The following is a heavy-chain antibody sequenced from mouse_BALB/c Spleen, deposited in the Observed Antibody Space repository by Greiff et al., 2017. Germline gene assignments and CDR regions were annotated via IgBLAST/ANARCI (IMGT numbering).Heavy chain of an antibody. CDR2: IWAGGST. CDR1: GFSLTSYG. Sequence: VKLVESGPGLVAPSQSLSITCTVSGFSLTSYGVHWVRQPPGKGLEWLGVIWAGGSTNYNSALMSRLSISKDNSKSQVFLKMTSLQTDDTAMYYCAKDEGDGYYDYWGQGTSVTVSS. J-gene: IGHJ4*01. CDR3: AKDEGDGYYDY. D-gene: IGHD2-3*01. V-gene: IGHV2-9*02.